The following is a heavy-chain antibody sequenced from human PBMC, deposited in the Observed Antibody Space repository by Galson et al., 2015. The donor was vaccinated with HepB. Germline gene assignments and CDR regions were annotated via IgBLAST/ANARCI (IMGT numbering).Heavy chain of an antibody. CDR1: GYTFTSYA. J-gene: IGHJ4*02. Sequence: SVKVSCKASGYTFTSYAMNWVRQAPGQGLEWMGWINTNTGNPTYAQGFTGRFVFSLATSVSTAYLQISSLKAEDTAVYYCARATYYYDSSGLNSLDYWGQGTLVTVSS. CDR3: ARATYYYDSSGLNSLDY. V-gene: IGHV7-4-1*02. CDR2: INTNTGNP. D-gene: IGHD3-22*01.